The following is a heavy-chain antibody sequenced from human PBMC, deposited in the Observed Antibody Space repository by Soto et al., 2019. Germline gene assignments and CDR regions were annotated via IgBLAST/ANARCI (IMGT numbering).Heavy chain of an antibody. D-gene: IGHD4-17*01. J-gene: IGHJ6*02. V-gene: IGHV1-18*04. CDR1: GYTFTTYG. CDR2: ISDYNGNT. Sequence: VKVSSKASGYTFTTYGLTWVRQAPGQRLEGMGWISDYNGNTNYAQKLQGRFTMTTDTSTSTAYMELRSLRSDDTAVYYCARNQYGDSPSRRYGLDVWGQGTTVTVSS. CDR3: ARNQYGDSPSRRYGLDV.